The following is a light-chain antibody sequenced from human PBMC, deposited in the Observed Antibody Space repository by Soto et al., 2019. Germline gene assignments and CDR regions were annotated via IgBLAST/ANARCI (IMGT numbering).Light chain of an antibody. J-gene: IGKJ4*01. Sequence: DIQMTQSPSTLSASVGDRVTITCRASQSISNRLARYHQKPGKTPNLLIYDASNLGSGVPSRFSGSGSGTDFTLTISSLQPEDFATYFCQQVESYPSTFGGGTKVDIK. CDR2: DAS. CDR1: QSISNR. CDR3: QQVESYPST. V-gene: IGKV1-5*01.